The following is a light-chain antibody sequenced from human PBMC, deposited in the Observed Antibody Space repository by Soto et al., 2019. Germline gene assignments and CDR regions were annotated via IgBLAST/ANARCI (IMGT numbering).Light chain of an antibody. CDR2: GTS. CDR1: QSISSSY. V-gene: IGKV3-20*01. J-gene: IGKJ1*01. Sequence: DIVLTQSPGTLSLSPGERGTLSCRASQSISSSYLAWYQQKPGQAPRLLVYGTSSRATGIPDRFSGSGSGTDFTLTISRLELEDFAVYYCQQYGSSPLWTFGQGTKWIS. CDR3: QQYGSSPLWT.